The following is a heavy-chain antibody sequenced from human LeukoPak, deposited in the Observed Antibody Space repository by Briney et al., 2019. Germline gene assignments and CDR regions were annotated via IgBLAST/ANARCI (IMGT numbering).Heavy chain of an antibody. V-gene: IGHV1-2*02. CDR2: INPDSGVT. CDR1: RYTFTTYF. J-gene: IGHJ4*02. D-gene: IGHD3-10*01. Sequence: ASVKVSCKASRYTFTTYFIHWVRQAPGQGPEWMGWINPDSGVTKSAQKFQGRVTMTRDTSIITAYMELSSLTSDDTAVYYCARVGDGGTHLTYWAQGTLVTVSS. CDR3: ARVGDGGTHLTY.